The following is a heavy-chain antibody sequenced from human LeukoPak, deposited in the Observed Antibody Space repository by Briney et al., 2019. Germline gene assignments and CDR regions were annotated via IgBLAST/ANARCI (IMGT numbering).Heavy chain of an antibody. J-gene: IGHJ4*02. D-gene: IGHD6-19*01. CDR1: GYTFSNFG. CDR2: INPYIGDT. Sequence: ASVTVSFTASGYTFSNFGISWVRQAPGQGLEWMGWINPYIGDTNYAQKFQGRLTMTTDTSTNTAYMELRSLRSDDTAVYYCGKIAVAGYSLDWWGQGTLVTVSS. V-gene: IGHV1-18*01. CDR3: GKIAVAGYSLDW.